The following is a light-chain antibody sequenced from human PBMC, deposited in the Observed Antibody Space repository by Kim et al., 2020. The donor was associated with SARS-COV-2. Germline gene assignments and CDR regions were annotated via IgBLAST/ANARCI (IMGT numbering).Light chain of an antibody. Sequence: SASVGDSVTITFRASQSISTWLTWYQQQPGKAPKLLIYDASSLKSGVPSRFSGSGSGTEFTLTIGSLQPDDYATYYCQQYNSYSGTFGQGTKLEI. CDR2: DAS. V-gene: IGKV1-5*01. CDR1: QSISTW. J-gene: IGKJ2*01. CDR3: QQYNSYSGT.